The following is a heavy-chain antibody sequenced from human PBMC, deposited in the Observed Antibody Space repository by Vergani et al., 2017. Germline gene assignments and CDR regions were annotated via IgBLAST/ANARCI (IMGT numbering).Heavy chain of an antibody. Sequence: QVQLVESGGGLVKPGGSLRLSCAASGFTFSDYYMSWIRQAPGKGLEWVSTLSASDRRTHYADSVKGRFTISRDNSKNTLFLHMNSLRPEDTAVYYCARGYSSSWYGDYWGQGTLVTVSS. J-gene: IGHJ4*02. CDR3: ARGYSSSWYGDY. D-gene: IGHD6-13*01. CDR1: GFTFSDYY. CDR2: LSASDRRT. V-gene: IGHV3-11*05.